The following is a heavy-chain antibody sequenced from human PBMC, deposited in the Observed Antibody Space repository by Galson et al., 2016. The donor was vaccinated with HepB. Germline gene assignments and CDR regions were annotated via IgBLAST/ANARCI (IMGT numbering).Heavy chain of an antibody. CDR1: GYRLTDYW. CDR3: ARALEYGSRNYYDDYTMDV. D-gene: IGHD4-17*01. CDR2: IDPDDSYT. V-gene: IGHV5-10-1*01. J-gene: IGHJ6*02. Sequence: QSGAEVKEPGESLRISCQGSGYRLTDYWITWVRQVPGKGLQWMGRIDPDDSYTNYSPSFQGHVTISVDKSINTAYLQWSTLKASDTAIYYCARALEYGSRNYYDDYTMDVWGPGTTFIVSS.